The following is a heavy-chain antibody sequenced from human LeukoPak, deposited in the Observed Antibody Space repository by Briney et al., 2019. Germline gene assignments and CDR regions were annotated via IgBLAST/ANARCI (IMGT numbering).Heavy chain of an antibody. CDR1: GFTFRSYT. CDR2: ISGSGGST. CDR3: ATSTWGYCSGGSCQAE. D-gene: IGHD2-15*01. V-gene: IGHV3-23*01. Sequence: GGSLRLSCAASGFTFRSYTMNWVRQAPGKGLEWVSAISGSGGSTYYADSVKGRFTISRDNSKNTLYLQMNSLRAEDTAVYYCATSTWGYCSGGSCQAEWGQGTLVTVSS. J-gene: IGHJ4*02.